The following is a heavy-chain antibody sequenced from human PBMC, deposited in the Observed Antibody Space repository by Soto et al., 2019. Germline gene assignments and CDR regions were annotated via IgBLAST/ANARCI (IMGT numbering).Heavy chain of an antibody. D-gene: IGHD6-13*01. CDR3: GNEFGEAATGTYDYSGVAV. Sequence: EVQLLESGGGLVQPGGSLRLSCAASGFTFNIYAMSWVRQAPGKGLQWVSAISSSGGRTYYEDSVKGRFTISRNNFKHTPYLTMNSLRAEASAVDYCGNEFGEAATGTYDYSGVAVWCRGATVTVSS. V-gene: IGHV3-23*01. J-gene: IGHJ6*04. CDR1: GFTFNIYA. CDR2: ISSSGGRT.